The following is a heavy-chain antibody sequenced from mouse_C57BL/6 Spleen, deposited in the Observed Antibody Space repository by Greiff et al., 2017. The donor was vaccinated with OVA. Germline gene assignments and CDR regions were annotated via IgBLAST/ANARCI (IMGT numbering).Heavy chain of an antibody. CDR1: GYTFTSYW. Sequence: QVQLQQPGAELVKPGASVKLSCKASGYTFTSYWMQWVKQRPGQGLEWIGEIVPSDSYTNYNRKFKGKATLTVDTSSSTAYMQLSSLPSEDSAVYYCASLGSCGPDYWGQGTTLTVSS. D-gene: IGHD3-1*01. J-gene: IGHJ2*01. V-gene: IGHV1-50*01. CDR2: IVPSDSYT. CDR3: ASLGSCGPDY.